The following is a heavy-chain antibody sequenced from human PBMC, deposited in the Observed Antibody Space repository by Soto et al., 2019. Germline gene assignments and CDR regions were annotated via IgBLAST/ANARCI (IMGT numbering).Heavy chain of an antibody. J-gene: IGHJ4*02. CDR1: GFTFSGSA. CDR2: IRSKANSYAT. V-gene: IGHV3-73*01. D-gene: IGHD6-13*01. CDR3: TSTKRAIAAGTNTIYN. Sequence: EVQLVESGGGLVQPGGSLKLSCAASGFTFSGSAMHWVRQASGKGLEWVGRIRSKANSYATAYAASVKGRFTISRXDXKXXAYLQMNSLKTEDTAVYYCTSTKRAIAAGTNTIYNWGQGTLVTVSS.